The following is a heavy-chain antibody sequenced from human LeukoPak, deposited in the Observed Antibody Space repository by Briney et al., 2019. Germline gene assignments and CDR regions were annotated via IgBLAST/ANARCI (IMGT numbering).Heavy chain of an antibody. CDR3: AKVGYYGSGSYYY. J-gene: IGHJ4*02. CDR2: ITSSGTYI. D-gene: IGHD3-10*01. Sequence: PGGSLRLSCAASGFTFNNYNMNWVRQAPGKALEWVSSITSSGTYIFYADSVKGRFTISRDNAKNSLYLQMNSLGPEDTAVYYCAKVGYYGSGSYYYWGQGTLVTVSS. CDR1: GFTFNNYN. V-gene: IGHV3-21*04.